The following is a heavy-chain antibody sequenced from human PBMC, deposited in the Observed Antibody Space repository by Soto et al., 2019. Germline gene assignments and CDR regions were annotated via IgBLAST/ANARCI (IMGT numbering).Heavy chain of an antibody. J-gene: IGHJ4*02. CDR3: ARESYGLPY. Sequence: QVQLVQSGAEVKKPGASVKVSCKASGYTFTSYDINRVLHATGQGLEWMGWMNPNSGNTGYAQKFQGRVTMTRNTSICTAYMVLSSLRSEDTAVYYCARESYGLPYWGQGTLVTVSS. CDR2: MNPNSGNT. V-gene: IGHV1-8*02. CDR1: GYTFTSYD. D-gene: IGHD5-18*01.